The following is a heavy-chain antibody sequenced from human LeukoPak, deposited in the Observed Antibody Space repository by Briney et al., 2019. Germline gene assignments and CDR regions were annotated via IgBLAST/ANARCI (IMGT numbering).Heavy chain of an antibody. CDR1: GGSISSYY. CDR3: ARVGGYSYGNTPTEFDY. CDR2: IYYSGST. J-gene: IGHJ4*02. Sequence: SETLSLTCTVSGGSISSYYWSWIRQPPGKGLEWIGYIYYSGSTNYNPSLKSRVTISVDTSKNQFSLKLSSVTAADTAVYYCARVGGYSYGNTPTEFDYWGQGTLVTVSS. V-gene: IGHV4-59*01. D-gene: IGHD5-18*01.